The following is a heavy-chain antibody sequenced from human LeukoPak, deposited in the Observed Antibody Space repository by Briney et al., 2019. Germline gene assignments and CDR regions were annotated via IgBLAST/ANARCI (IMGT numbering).Heavy chain of an antibody. J-gene: IGHJ3*02. CDR1: GGSMSSGGQY. V-gene: IGHV4-39*01. Sequence: SETLSLTCTVSGGSMSSGGQYWGWIRQSPVKGLEWIGSNYYSGSTYYNPSLKSRVTISVDTSKNQFSLELRSVTAADTAIYYCARNMTAISRLDVFDIWGPGTMVTVS. CDR2: NYYSGST. D-gene: IGHD2-21*02. CDR3: ARNMTAISRLDVFDI.